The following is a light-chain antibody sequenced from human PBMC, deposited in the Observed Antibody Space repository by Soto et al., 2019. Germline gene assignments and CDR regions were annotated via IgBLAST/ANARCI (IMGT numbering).Light chain of an antibody. Sequence: EIALTQSPATMSLSPGERATLSCRTSQSVSRNLAWYQQKPGQAPRLLIYDASQRATGIAARFSGSGSGTDFTLTISRLEPEDFAVYYCQQYGSSSLTFGGGTKVDIK. CDR3: QQYGSSSLT. CDR2: DAS. J-gene: IGKJ4*01. V-gene: IGKV3-20*01. CDR1: QSVSRN.